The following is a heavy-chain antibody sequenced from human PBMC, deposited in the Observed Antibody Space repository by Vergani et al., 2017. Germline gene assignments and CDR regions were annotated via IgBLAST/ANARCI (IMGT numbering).Heavy chain of an antibody. D-gene: IGHD3-3*01. CDR1: GYTFTSYD. Sequence: QVQLVPSGAEVKTPGASVKVSCKASGYTFTSYDINWVRQATGQGLEWMGWMNPNSGNTGYAQKFQGRVTMARNTSISTAYMELSSLRSEDTAVYYCARVPPGPRYYDFWSGYSNYYYYMDVWGKGTTVTVSS. V-gene: IGHV1-8*01. CDR3: ARVPPGPRYYDFWSGYSNYYYYMDV. J-gene: IGHJ6*03. CDR2: MNPNSGNT.